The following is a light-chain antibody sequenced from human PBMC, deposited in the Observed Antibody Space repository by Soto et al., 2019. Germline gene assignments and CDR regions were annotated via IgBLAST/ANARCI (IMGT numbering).Light chain of an antibody. CDR3: QQYDKFPSLT. Sequence: EMVMTQSPATLSVSPGERATLSCRASQSVSSNLAWYQQKPGQAPRLLIYAASTRATGIPARFSGSGSGTEFTLTISSLQSEDCALYYCQQYDKFPSLTFGGGTKVEIK. J-gene: IGKJ4*01. V-gene: IGKV3-15*01. CDR2: AAS. CDR1: QSVSSN.